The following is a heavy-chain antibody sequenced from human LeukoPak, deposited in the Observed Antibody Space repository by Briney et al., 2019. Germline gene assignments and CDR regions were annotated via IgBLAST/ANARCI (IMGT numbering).Heavy chain of an antibody. V-gene: IGHV4-39*07. J-gene: IGHJ4*02. CDR2: IYYSGST. CDR1: GGSISSSGYY. Sequence: SETLSLTCTVSGGSISSSGYYWGWIRQPPGKGLEWIGSIYYSGSTNYNPSLKSRVTISVDTSKNQFSLKLSSVTAADTAVYYCARGYSSGWSWRLDYWGQGTLVTVSS. D-gene: IGHD6-19*01. CDR3: ARGYSSGWSWRLDY.